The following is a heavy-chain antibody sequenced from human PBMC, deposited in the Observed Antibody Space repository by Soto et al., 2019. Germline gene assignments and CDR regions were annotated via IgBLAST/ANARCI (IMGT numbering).Heavy chain of an antibody. CDR2: INYTGST. V-gene: IGHV4-34*01. D-gene: IGHD3-10*01. J-gene: IGHJ4*02. CDR1: GASFSGYY. CDR3: ARGRHFYAVDY. Sequence: SETLSLTCAVYGASFSGYYWSWIRQPPGKGLEWIGEINYTGSTNYNPSLKSRVTISVDTSKNQFSLKLSSVTAEDTAVYYCARGRHFYAVDYWGQATLVTVSS.